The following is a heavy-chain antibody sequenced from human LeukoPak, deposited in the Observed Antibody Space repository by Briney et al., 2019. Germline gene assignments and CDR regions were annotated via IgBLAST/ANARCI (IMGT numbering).Heavy chain of an antibody. V-gene: IGHV1-46*01. CDR3: ASGWSRYYFDY. Sequence: ASVKVSCKASGYTFTSYYMHWVRQAPGQGLEWMGIINPSGGSTSYAQKFQGRVTMTRDASTSTVYMELSSLRSEDTAVYYCASGWSRYYFDYWGQGTLVTVSS. D-gene: IGHD6-19*01. J-gene: IGHJ4*02. CDR1: GYTFTSYY. CDR2: INPSGGST.